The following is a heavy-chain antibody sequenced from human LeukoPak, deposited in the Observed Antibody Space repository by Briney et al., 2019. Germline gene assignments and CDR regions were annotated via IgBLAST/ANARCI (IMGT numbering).Heavy chain of an antibody. D-gene: IGHD4-17*01. CDR2: FFYSGST. V-gene: IGHV4-39*07. J-gene: IGHJ6*03. CDR3: ARGSNGDYVDHDYYYYYMDV. CDR1: GDSISSSSYY. Sequence: PSETLSLTCTVSGDSISSSSYYWDWIRQPPGKGLEWIGSFFYSGSTYYNPSLKSRVTMSVDTSKNQFSLKLNSVTAADTAVYYCARGSNGDYVDHDYYYYYMDVWGKGTTVTVSS.